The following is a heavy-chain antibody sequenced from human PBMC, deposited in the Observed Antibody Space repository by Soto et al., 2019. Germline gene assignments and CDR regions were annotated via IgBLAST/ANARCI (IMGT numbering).Heavy chain of an antibody. J-gene: IGHJ6*02. CDR3: ARGDGRRSTGFYYYYGMDV. D-gene: IGHD6-25*01. V-gene: IGHV1-46*01. CDR1: GFTFTNYF. CDR2: ISPYDGST. Sequence: QVQLVQSGAEVKKPGASVKVSCKASGFTFTNYFFHWLRQAPRQDLEWLGIISPYDGSTKYVQSLQGRVTVTSDTSTSTVYMELSSLRSEDTAVYFCARGDGRRSTGFYYYYGMDVWGHGTTITVSS.